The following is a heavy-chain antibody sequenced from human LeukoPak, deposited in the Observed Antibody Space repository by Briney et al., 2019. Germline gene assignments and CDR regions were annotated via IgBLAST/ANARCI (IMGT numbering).Heavy chain of an antibody. CDR3: ARIVLRYFDWLLETPMSYFDY. CDR2: ISSSGGTI. CDR1: GFTFSDYY. J-gene: IGHJ4*02. D-gene: IGHD3-9*01. V-gene: IGHV3-11*04. Sequence: PGGSLRLSCAASGFTFSDYYMSWIRQAPGKGLEWVSYISSSGGTIYYADSVKGRFTISRDNAKNSQYLQMNSLRAEDTAVYYCARIVLRYFDWLLETPMSYFDYWGQGTLVTVSS.